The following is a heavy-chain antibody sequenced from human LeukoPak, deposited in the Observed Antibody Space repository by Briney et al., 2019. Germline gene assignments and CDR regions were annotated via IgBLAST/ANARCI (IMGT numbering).Heavy chain of an antibody. V-gene: IGHV4-31*03. CDR2: IYYSGST. D-gene: IGHD3-22*01. CDR1: GGSISSGDYY. Sequence: SQTLSLTCTVSGGSISSGDYYWSWIRQHPGKGLEWIGYIYYSGSTYYNPFLKSRVTISVDTSKNQFSLKLSSVTAADTAVYYCARVGGSYYYESWGQGTMVTVSS. J-gene: IGHJ3*01. CDR3: ARVGGSYYYES.